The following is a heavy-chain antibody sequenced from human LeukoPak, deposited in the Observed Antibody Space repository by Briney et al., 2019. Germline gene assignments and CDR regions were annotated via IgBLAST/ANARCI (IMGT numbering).Heavy chain of an antibody. CDR2: ISSSSSYI. CDR3: ASPSEATVTTLYYYGMDV. V-gene: IGHV3-21*01. D-gene: IGHD4-17*01. J-gene: IGHJ6*02. CDR1: GFTFSSYS. Sequence: GGSLRLSCAASGFTFSSYSMNWVRQAPGKGLEWVSSISSSSSYIYYADSVKGRFTISRDNAKNSLYLQMNSLRAEDTAVYYCASPSEATVTTLYYYGMDVWGQGTTVTVSS.